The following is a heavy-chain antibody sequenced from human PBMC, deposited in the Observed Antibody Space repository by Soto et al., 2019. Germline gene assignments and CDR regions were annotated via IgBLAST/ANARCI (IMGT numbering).Heavy chain of an antibody. D-gene: IGHD1-1*01. Sequence: GASVKVSCKASGITFTTYAIHWVRQAPGQGLEWMGWINAGNGNTRYSQKFQGRVTLTRDTSASTAYMDLNSLTVDDTAVYFCVRDHNWAFDYWAPGTLVTVSS. CDR1: GITFTTYA. V-gene: IGHV1-3*01. J-gene: IGHJ4*02. CDR3: VRDHNWAFDY. CDR2: INAGNGNT.